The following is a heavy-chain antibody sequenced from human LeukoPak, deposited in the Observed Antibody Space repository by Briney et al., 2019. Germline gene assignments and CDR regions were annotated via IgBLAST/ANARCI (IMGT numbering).Heavy chain of an antibody. CDR2: IDHNGSA. CDR1: GGTFSGYY. Sequence: ASETLSLTCAVYGGTFSGYYWNWIRQPPGKGLQRIGDIDHNGSANNNPSLKSRVTTSVDTSKNQFSLKLSSVTAADTAVYYCARVVYGDSSKDFDYWGQGTLVTVSS. D-gene: IGHD4-17*01. J-gene: IGHJ4*02. CDR3: ARVVYGDSSKDFDY. V-gene: IGHV4-34*01.